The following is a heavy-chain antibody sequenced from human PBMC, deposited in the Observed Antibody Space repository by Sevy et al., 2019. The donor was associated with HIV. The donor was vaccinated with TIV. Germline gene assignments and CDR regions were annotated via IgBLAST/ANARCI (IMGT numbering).Heavy chain of an antibody. V-gene: IGHV4-61*01. CDR3: ARDRHPNWFDP. CDR1: GGSVSSGSYY. Sequence: SETLSLTCTVSGGSVSSGSYYWSWIRQPPGKGLDWIGYIYYSGSTNYNPSLKSRVTISVDTSKNQFSLKLSSVTAADTAVYYCARDRHPNWFDPWGQGTLVTVSS. J-gene: IGHJ5*02. CDR2: IYYSGST.